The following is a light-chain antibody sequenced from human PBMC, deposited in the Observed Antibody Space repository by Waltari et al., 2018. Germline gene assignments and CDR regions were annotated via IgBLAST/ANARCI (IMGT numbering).Light chain of an antibody. Sequence: DIVMTQSPDSLAVSLGERATINCKSSQSILNTSKNKSYLAWYQHKSGQPPKLLIYWASTRESGVPDRFSGSGSETDFTLTISNLQAEDVAVYYCQQYYSTPFTFALGPKWISN. CDR2: WAS. CDR1: QSILNTSKNKSY. V-gene: IGKV4-1*01. CDR3: QQYYSTPFT. J-gene: IGKJ3*01.